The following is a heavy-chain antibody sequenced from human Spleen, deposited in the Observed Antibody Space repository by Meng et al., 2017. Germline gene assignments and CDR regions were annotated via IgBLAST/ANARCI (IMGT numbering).Heavy chain of an antibody. CDR3: ARERNPPTNYAFDL. Sequence: ASVKVSCKASGYTFNDYYMHWVRQAPGQGLEWMGWINPNSGGTSYAQKFQVRVTITTDDSTSTAYMDLSSLRSDDTAVYYCARERNPPTNYAFDLWGQGTMVTVSS. CDR2: INPNSGGT. D-gene: IGHD5-24*01. J-gene: IGHJ3*01. V-gene: IGHV1-2*02. CDR1: GYTFNDYY.